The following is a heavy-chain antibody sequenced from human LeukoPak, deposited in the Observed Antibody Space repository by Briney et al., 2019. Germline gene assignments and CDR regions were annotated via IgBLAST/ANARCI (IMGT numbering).Heavy chain of an antibody. V-gene: IGHV4-59*01. CDR2: LYHSGSV. D-gene: IGHD5-12*01. CDR1: GGSINTSY. Sequence: SETLSLTCTVSGGSINTSYWSWIRQPPGKGLEWIAHLYHSGSVNYSPSLKSRGTMSLDTSKNQISLKLSSVTAADTAIYYCVRANRGSNFVFDYWGQGTLVTVSS. J-gene: IGHJ4*02. CDR3: VRANRGSNFVFDY.